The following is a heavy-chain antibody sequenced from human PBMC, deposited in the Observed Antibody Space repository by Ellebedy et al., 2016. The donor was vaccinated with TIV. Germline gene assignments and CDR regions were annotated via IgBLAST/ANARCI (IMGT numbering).Heavy chain of an antibody. D-gene: IGHD2-15*01. V-gene: IGHV1-58*01. CDR2: IVVGSGNT. J-gene: IGHJ2*01. CDR1: GFTFTKSA. Sequence: AASVKVSCKASGFTFTKSAVQWVRQPRGQRLEWIGWIVVGSGNTHYAQKFQERVTIPRDMSTSTAYMELSSLRSEDTAVYYCAADSVVGPSASWYFDLWGRGTLVTVSS. CDR3: AADSVVGPSASWYFDL.